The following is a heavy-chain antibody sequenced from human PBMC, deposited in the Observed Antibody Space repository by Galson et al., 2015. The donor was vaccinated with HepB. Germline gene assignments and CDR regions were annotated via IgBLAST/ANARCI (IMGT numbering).Heavy chain of an antibody. CDR2: ISYDGSTK. V-gene: IGHV3-30*04. CDR1: GFTFTKYA. J-gene: IGHJ4*02. CDR3: ARDLVGLGLTFGSGWYGLGGFDH. D-gene: IGHD6-19*01. Sequence: SLRLSCAASGFTFTKYAMHWVRQAPGKGLEWLAVISYDGSTKNYLDSVKGRFTISRDNSKNTLYLQMDSLTTEDTSVYYCARDLVGLGLTFGSGWYGLGGFDHWGQGSLVTVSS.